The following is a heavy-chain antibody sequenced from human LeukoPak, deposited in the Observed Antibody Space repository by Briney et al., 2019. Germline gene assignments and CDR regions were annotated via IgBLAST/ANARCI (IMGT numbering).Heavy chain of an antibody. CDR3: AKEYDILTGYYAFDI. CDR1: GFTFDDYA. CDR2: LRYDGSNK. Sequence: PGGSLRLSCAASGFTFDDYAIHWVRQAPGKGLEWVAFLRYDGSNKYYADSVKGRFTISRDNSKNTLYLQMNGLRAEDTAVYYSAKEYDILTGYYAFDIWGQGTMVTVSS. V-gene: IGHV3-30*02. J-gene: IGHJ3*02. D-gene: IGHD3-9*01.